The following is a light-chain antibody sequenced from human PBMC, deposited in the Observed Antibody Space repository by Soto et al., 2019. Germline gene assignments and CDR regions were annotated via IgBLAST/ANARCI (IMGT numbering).Light chain of an antibody. CDR1: SGSIASNY. CDR3: QSYDTSSVV. CDR2: EDK. V-gene: IGLV6-57*04. J-gene: IGLJ2*01. Sequence: NFMLTQPHSVSESPGKTVTISCTRSSGSIASNYVQWYQQRPGSAPTTVIYEDKHRPSGVPDRFSGSIDSSSNSASLTISGVKTDDEADSYCQSYDTSSVVFGGGTKLTVL.